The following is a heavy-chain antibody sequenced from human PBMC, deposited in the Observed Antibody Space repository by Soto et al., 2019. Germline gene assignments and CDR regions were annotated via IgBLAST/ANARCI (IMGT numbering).Heavy chain of an antibody. CDR1: GYTFTHYW. V-gene: IGHV5-10-1*01. J-gene: IGHJ4*02. CDR2: MDPSDSYT. D-gene: IGHD6-13*01. Sequence: GQSLKISCNASGYTFTHYWISWVRQMPGKGLEWTGRMDPSDSYTNYSPTFDGHVTISFDKSVSTAYMQWSSLKASDSAMYYFLSEVAQAGWVPDYWGQGTLVTV. CDR3: LSEVAQAGWVPDY.